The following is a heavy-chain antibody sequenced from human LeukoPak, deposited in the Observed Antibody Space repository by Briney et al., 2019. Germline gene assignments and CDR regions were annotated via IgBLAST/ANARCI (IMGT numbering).Heavy chain of an antibody. CDR3: VKDIMVRGVIPVYYFDY. CDR1: GFTFSSYA. Sequence: GGSLRLSCAASGFTFSSYAMSWVRQAPGKGLEWVSAISGSGGSTYYADSVKGRFTISRDNSKNTLYLQMNSLRAEDTAVYYCVKDIMVRGVIPVYYFDYWGQGTLVTVSS. D-gene: IGHD3-10*01. J-gene: IGHJ4*02. CDR2: ISGSGGST. V-gene: IGHV3-23*01.